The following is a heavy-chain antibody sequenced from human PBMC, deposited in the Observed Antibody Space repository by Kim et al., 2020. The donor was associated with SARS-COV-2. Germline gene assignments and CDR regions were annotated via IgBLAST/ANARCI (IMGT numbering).Heavy chain of an antibody. Sequence: SETLSLTCAVYGGSFSGYYWSWIRQPPGKGLEWIGEINHSGSTNYNPSLKSRVTISVDTSKNQFSLKLSSVTAADTAVYYCARGEYYYDSSGYYRAINWFDPWGQGTLVTVSS. V-gene: IGHV4-34*01. CDR3: ARGEYYYDSSGYYRAINWFDP. CDR1: GGSFSGYY. J-gene: IGHJ5*02. D-gene: IGHD3-22*01. CDR2: INHSGST.